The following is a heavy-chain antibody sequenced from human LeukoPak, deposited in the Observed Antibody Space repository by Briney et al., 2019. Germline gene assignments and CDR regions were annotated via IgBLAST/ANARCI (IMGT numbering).Heavy chain of an antibody. Sequence: SLRLSCAASGFTFDDYAMHWVRPAPGKGLEWVSGISWNSGSIGYADSVKGRFTISRDNAKNSLYLQMNSLRAEDTALYYCAKEMTTYYYYGMDVWGQGTTVTVSS. CDR1: GFTFDDYA. CDR2: ISWNSGSI. CDR3: AKEMTTYYYYGMDV. V-gene: IGHV3-9*01. D-gene: IGHD4-11*01. J-gene: IGHJ6*02.